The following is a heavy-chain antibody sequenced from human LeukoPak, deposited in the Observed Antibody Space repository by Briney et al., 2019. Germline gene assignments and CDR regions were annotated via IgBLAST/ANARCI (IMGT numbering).Heavy chain of an antibody. CDR3: AKGLQGYSSSWFDP. V-gene: IGHV3-23*01. CDR1: GFTFSSYA. Sequence: GGSLRLSCAASGFTFSSYAMSWVRQAPGRGLEWVSGISGSGGSTYYADSVKGRFTISRDNSKNTLYLQMNSLRAEDTAVYYCAKGLQGYSSSWFDPWGQGTLVTVSS. CDR2: ISGSGGST. D-gene: IGHD4-11*01. J-gene: IGHJ5*02.